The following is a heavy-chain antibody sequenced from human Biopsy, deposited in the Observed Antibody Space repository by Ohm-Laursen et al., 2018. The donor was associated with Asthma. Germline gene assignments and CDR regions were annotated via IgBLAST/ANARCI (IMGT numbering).Heavy chain of an antibody. CDR1: GFYFRDCF. D-gene: IGHD6-13*01. J-gene: IGHJ6*02. Sequence: SLRLSCAASGFYFRDCFMTWMRQAPGKGLEWVASISASGSTKYPSESVQGRSTISRDNAQNLLILEMDSLRADDTGIYYCARVLESSSRGPFYFFALDVWGQGTPVAVS. CDR2: ISASGSTK. V-gene: IGHV3-11*01. CDR3: ARVLESSSRGPFYFFALDV.